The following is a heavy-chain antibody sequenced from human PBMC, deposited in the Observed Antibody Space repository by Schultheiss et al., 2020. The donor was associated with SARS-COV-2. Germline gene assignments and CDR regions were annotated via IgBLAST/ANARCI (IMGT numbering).Heavy chain of an antibody. J-gene: IGHJ5*02. CDR3: ARVMITFGGVTNWFDP. D-gene: IGHD3-16*01. CDR2: VGGSGGRT. V-gene: IGHV3-23*01. Sequence: GGSLRLSCAASGFTFSSYAMSWVRQAPGKGLEWVSVVGGSGGRTYYADSVKGRFTISRDNSKNTLYLQMNSLRAEDTAVYYCARVMITFGGVTNWFDPWGQGTLVTVSS. CDR1: GFTFSSYA.